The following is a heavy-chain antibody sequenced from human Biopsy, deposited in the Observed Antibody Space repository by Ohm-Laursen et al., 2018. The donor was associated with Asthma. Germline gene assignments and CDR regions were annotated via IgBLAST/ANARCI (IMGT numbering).Heavy chain of an antibody. CDR1: GFSFSNFA. CDR2: ISKDASTQ. CDR3: VRDGTDDAFDI. D-gene: IGHD1-1*01. J-gene: IGHJ3*02. V-gene: IGHV3-30*01. Sequence: SLRPSCAAFGFSFSNFAIHWVRQAPGKGLEWVGVISKDASTQDYADSVKGRFTMARDNSKNTLDLQMNSLREEDTAVYYCVRDGTDDAFDIWGQGTVVSVSS.